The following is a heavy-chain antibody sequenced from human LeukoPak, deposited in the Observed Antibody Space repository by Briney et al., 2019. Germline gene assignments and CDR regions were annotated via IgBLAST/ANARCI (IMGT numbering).Heavy chain of an antibody. CDR3: ARMSTYRYGSGSSSDQYYFDF. Sequence: SETLSLTCTGSGGSISSDDKYWSWIRQPPGKGLEWIGNIYHSGSTNYNPSLKSRVTISVDRSKNQFSLKVNSVTAADTAVYYCARMSTYRYGSGSSSDQYYFDFWGQGTLVTVSS. D-gene: IGHD3-10*01. J-gene: IGHJ4*02. V-gene: IGHV4-30-2*01. CDR1: GGSISSDDKY. CDR2: IYHSGST.